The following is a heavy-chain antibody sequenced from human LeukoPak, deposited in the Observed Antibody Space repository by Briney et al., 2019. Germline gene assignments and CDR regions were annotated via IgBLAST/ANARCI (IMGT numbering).Heavy chain of an antibody. CDR2: FTSRSAGGTI. D-gene: IGHD2-15*01. CDR1: GFTFSSYS. V-gene: IGHV3-15*01. Sequence: GGSLRLSCAASGFTFSSYSMNWVRQAPGKGLEWVGLFTSRSAGGTIHYAAPVQGRFTILAEDSKNTWYLQMNGLQIEDTGIYYCTTGGGTMDFWGQGTLVTVSS. J-gene: IGHJ4*02. CDR3: TTGGGTMDF.